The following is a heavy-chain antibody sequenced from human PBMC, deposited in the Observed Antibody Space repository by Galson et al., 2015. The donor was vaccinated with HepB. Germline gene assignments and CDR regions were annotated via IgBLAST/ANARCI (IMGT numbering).Heavy chain of an antibody. D-gene: IGHD6-19*01. Sequence: SLRLSCAASGFTFSSYAIMWVRQAPGKGLEWVSGMSDNGDNTFYADSVKGRFTISRDISKNTVDLQMNSLGVEDTAVYACATRSGARGCYSYFQHWGQGTLVTVSS. CDR1: GFTFSSYA. V-gene: IGHV3-23*01. J-gene: IGHJ1*01. CDR3: ATRSGARGCYSYFQH. CDR2: MSDNGDNT.